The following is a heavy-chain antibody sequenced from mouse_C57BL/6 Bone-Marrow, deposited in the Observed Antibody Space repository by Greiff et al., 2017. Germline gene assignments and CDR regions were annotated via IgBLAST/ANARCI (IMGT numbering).Heavy chain of an antibody. CDR2: INPNYGTT. Sequence: VLLQQSGPELVKPGASVKISCKASGYSFTDYNMNWVKQSHGKSFEWIGVINPNYGTTSYTQKFKGKATLSVDKSSSTDYMQLNRLTSEDSAVYYCERFHSKDYFDYWGQGTTLTVSS. D-gene: IGHD3-3*01. V-gene: IGHV1-39*01. CDR3: ERFHSKDYFDY. CDR1: GYSFTDYN. J-gene: IGHJ2*01.